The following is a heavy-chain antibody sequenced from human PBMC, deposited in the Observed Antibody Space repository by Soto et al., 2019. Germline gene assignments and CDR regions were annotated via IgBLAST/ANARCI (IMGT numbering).Heavy chain of an antibody. J-gene: IGHJ4*02. Sequence: EVQLVESGGGLVQPGGSLRLSCAASGFTVSSNYMSWVRQAPGKGLEWVSVIYSGGSTYYADSVKGRFTISRDNSKNTLYHQMNSLRAEDTAVYYCARYLYGPYYFDYWGQGTLVTVSS. CDR2: IYSGGST. V-gene: IGHV3-66*01. D-gene: IGHD4-17*01. CDR3: ARYLYGPYYFDY. CDR1: GFTVSSNY.